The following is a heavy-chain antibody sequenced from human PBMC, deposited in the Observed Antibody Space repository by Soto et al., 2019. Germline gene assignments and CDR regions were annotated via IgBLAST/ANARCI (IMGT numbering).Heavy chain of an antibody. J-gene: IGHJ4*02. Sequence: QVQLVQSGAEVKKPGASVKVSCKASGYTFTSYGISWVRQAPGQGLEWMGWISAFNGNTNYAQKLQCRVTMTTDTSTSRDYMELRSLRSDDTPVYYCAREVMEYVWASYRSYYFDYRGQGTLVTVSS. V-gene: IGHV1-18*04. CDR1: GYTFTSYG. CDR2: ISAFNGNT. D-gene: IGHD3-16*02. CDR3: AREVMEYVWASYRSYYFDY.